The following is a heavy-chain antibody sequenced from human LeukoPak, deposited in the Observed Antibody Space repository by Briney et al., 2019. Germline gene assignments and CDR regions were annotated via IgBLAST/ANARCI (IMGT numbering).Heavy chain of an antibody. V-gene: IGHV3-15*01. Sequence: GGSLRLSCAASGFTFSNAWMSWVRQAPGKGLEWVGRIKSKTDGGTTDYAAPVKGRFTISRDDSKNTLYLQMNSLKTEDTVVYYCARVGSSGYLAYWGQGTLVTVSS. J-gene: IGHJ4*02. CDR3: ARVGSSGYLAY. CDR1: GFTFSNAW. CDR2: IKSKTDGGTT. D-gene: IGHD3-22*01.